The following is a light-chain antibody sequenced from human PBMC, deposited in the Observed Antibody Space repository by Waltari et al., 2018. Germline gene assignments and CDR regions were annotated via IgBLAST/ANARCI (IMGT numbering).Light chain of an antibody. CDR3: AVWDDSLNGWV. CDR1: SSNIGSNS. CDR2: INN. J-gene: IGLJ3*02. V-gene: IGLV1-44*01. Sequence: QSVVTQPPSASGTPGQRVTISCSGSSSNIGSNSVIWYQQLPGTAPKLLIFINNKRPAGVPDRIAGSKSGAAAALAISGLQSEDEANYYCAVWDDSLNGWVFGGGTKLTVL.